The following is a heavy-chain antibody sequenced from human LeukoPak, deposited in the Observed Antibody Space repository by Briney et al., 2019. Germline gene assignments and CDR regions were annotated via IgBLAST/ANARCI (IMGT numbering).Heavy chain of an antibody. Sequence: PGGSLRLSCAASGFTFSSYSMNWVRQAPGKGLEGVSSISSSSSYIYYADSVKGRFTISRDNPKNSLYLQMNSLRAEDTAVYYCARSDCSGGSCYDYWGQGTLVTVSS. J-gene: IGHJ4*02. CDR3: ARSDCSGGSCYDY. V-gene: IGHV3-21*01. CDR1: GFTFSSYS. D-gene: IGHD2-15*01. CDR2: ISSSSSYI.